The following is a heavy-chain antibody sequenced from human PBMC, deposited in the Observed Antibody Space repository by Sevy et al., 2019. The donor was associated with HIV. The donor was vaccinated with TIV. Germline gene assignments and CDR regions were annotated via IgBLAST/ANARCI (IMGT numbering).Heavy chain of an antibody. J-gene: IGHJ4*02. Sequence: GGSLRLSCAASGFSFNSYDMNWVRQAPGKGLEWVSSISSVSTIIYYGDSVRGRFSISRDNAKNSVYLEMNSLRAEDTAVYYCAREVGGSGSKWGQGTLVTVSS. CDR1: GFSFNSYD. CDR3: AREVGGSGSK. D-gene: IGHD1-26*01. CDR2: ISSVSTII. V-gene: IGHV3-21*06.